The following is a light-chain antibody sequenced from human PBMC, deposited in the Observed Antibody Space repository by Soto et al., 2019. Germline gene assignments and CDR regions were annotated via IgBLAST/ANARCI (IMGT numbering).Light chain of an antibody. CDR3: SSYISSSTYV. CDR2: DVS. Sequence: SVLTQPRSVSASPCRWIPFPSTGTSSDIGRYNYVSWYQQYPGKAPKFMIYDVSNRPSGVSNRFSGSKSGNTASLTISGLQAEDEADYYCSSYISSSTYVFGTGTKVTVL. CDR1: SSDIGRYNY. J-gene: IGLJ1*01. V-gene: IGLV2-14*01.